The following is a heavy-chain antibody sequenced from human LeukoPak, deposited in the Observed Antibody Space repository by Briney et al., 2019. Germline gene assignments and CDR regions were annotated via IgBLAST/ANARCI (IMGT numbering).Heavy chain of an antibody. V-gene: IGHV3-9*03. J-gene: IGHJ4*02. CDR3: VKGSAGAVAGNFDY. D-gene: IGHD6-19*01. Sequence: GGSLRLSCAASGFTFDDYAMHWVRQAPGKGLEWVSGISWNSGSIGYADSVKGRFTISRDNAKNSLYLQMNSLRAEDMALYYCVKGSAGAVAGNFDYWGQGTLVTVSS. CDR1: GFTFDDYA. CDR2: ISWNSGSI.